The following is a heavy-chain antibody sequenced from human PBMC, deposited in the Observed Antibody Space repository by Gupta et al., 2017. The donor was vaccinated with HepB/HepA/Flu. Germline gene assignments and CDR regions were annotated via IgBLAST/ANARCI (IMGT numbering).Heavy chain of an antibody. CDR3: ASGSGSFYYHMDV. CDR2: IKTDGSAT. Sequence: EVHLVESGGGLVQPGGSLRLSCAASGFTFGTYWMHWVRQAPGKGLVWVSRIKTDGSATTYADSVKGRFTISTDNAKNTLFLQMNSLRAEDTAVYYCASGSGSFYYHMDVWGQGTRSPSP. J-gene: IGHJ6*02. V-gene: IGHV3-74*01. CDR1: GFTFGTYW. D-gene: IGHD5-12*01.